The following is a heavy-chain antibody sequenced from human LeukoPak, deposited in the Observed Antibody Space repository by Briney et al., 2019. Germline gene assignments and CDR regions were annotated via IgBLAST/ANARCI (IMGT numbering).Heavy chain of an antibody. D-gene: IGHD5-24*01. Sequence: ASVKVSCKASGGTFSSYAISWVRQAPGQGLEWMGGIIPIFGTANHAQKFQGRVTITADESTSTAYMELSSLRSEDTAVYYCARDDGYNLGDDYWGQGTLVTVSS. CDR2: IIPIFGTA. J-gene: IGHJ4*02. CDR3: ARDDGYNLGDDY. CDR1: GGTFSSYA. V-gene: IGHV1-69*01.